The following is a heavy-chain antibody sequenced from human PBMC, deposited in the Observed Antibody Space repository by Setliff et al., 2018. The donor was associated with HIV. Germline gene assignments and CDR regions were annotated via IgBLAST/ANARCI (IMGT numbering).Heavy chain of an antibody. J-gene: IGHJ3*02. V-gene: IGHV1-18*01. CDR2: FNVYNGNT. D-gene: IGHD2-2*01. CDR3: ATQRDIVMVPGQGGFDI. Sequence: ASVKVSCKASTYTFSSYVINWVRQAPGQGLEWMGRFNVYNGNTIYAQKLQGRVIMTTDTSTSTAYMELRSLRSDDTAMYYCATQRDIVMVPGQGGFDIWAQGTMVTVSS. CDR1: TYTFSSYV.